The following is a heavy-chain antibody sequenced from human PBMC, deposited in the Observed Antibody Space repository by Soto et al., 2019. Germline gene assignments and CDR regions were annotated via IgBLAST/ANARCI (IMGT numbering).Heavy chain of an antibody. CDR3: ATGRGRFNYGMDV. CDR2: IYYSGYT. Sequence: PSETLSLTCTVSGGSVSSNSHYWGWIRQPPGKRLEWIGYIYYSGYTNYNPSLKSRVTISVDTSKNQLSLKLSSVTAADTAVYYCATGRGRFNYGMDVWGQGTTVTVSS. CDR1: GGSVSSNSHY. D-gene: IGHD3-10*01. V-gene: IGHV4-61*01. J-gene: IGHJ6*02.